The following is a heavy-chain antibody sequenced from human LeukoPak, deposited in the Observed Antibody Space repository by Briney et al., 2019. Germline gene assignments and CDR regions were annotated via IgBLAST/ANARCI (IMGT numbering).Heavy chain of an antibody. V-gene: IGHV4-34*01. CDR3: AXGGDXVGWFDP. J-gene: IGHJ5*02. D-gene: IGHD4-17*01. Sequence: SETLSLTCAVYGGSFSGYYWSWIRQPPGKGLEWIGEINHSGSTNYNPSPKSRVTISVDTSKNQFSLKLSSVTAAYTAVYYCAXGGDXVGWFDPWGQGTLVTVSS. CDR1: GGSFSGYY. CDR2: INHSGST.